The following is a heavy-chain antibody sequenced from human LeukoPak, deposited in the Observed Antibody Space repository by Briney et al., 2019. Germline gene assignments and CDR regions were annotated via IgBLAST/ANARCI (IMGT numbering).Heavy chain of an antibody. V-gene: IGHV4-30-2*01. J-gene: IGHJ3*02. CDR3: AKGGAWNFEYAFDI. D-gene: IGHD1-26*01. CDR2: IYHSGST. CDR1: DGSISSGGYS. Sequence: SETLSLTCAVSDGSISSGGYSWSWIRQPPGKGLEWIGYIYHSGSTYYNPSLKSRVTISVDRSKNQFSLKLSSVTAADTAVYYCAKGGAWNFEYAFDIWGQGTMVTVSS.